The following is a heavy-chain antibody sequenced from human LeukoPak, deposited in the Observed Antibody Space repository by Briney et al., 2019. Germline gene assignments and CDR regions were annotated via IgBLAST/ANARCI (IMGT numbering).Heavy chain of an antibody. D-gene: IGHD3-9*01. CDR2: MYRTGTT. J-gene: IGHJ4*02. CDR1: GGSITSGYYY. CDR3: ARDLTGAFDY. Sequence: SETLSLTCSVSGGSITSGYYYWRWIRQSPETGLEWIGRMYRTGTTNYNPSLKSRVTMSRDTSKNQFSLNLSSVTAADTAVYYCARDLTGAFDYWGQGTLVTVSS. V-gene: IGHV4-61*02.